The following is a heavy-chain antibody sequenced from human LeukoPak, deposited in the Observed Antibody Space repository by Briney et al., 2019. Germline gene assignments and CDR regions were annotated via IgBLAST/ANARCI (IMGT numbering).Heavy chain of an antibody. D-gene: IGHD3-10*01. CDR1: GFTFDDYP. CDR3: AKDTSLLWFGELGH. J-gene: IGHJ4*02. V-gene: IGHV3-9*01. CDR2: ISWNSGSI. Sequence: GRSLRLSCAASGFTFDDYPMHWVRQAPGKGLEWVSGISWNSGSIGYADSVKGRFTISRDNAKNSLYLQMNSLRAEDTALYYCAKDTSLLWFGELGHWGQGTLVTVSS.